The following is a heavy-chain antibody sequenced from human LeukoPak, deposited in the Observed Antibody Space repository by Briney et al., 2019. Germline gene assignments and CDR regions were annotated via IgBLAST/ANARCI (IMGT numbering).Heavy chain of an antibody. CDR2: INHSGST. CDR1: GGSFSGYY. Sequence: SETLSLTCAVYGGSFSGYYWSWIRQPPGKGLEWIGEINHSGSTNYNPSLKGRVTISVDTSKNQFSLKLSSVTAADTAVYYCARGPPPPLRFLEWLSSPRAFDIWGQGRMVTVSS. D-gene: IGHD3-3*01. V-gene: IGHV4-34*01. J-gene: IGHJ3*02. CDR3: ARGPPPPLRFLEWLSSPRAFDI.